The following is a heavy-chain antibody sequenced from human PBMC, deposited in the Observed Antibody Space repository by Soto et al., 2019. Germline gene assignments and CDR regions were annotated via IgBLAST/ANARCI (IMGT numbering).Heavy chain of an antibody. V-gene: IGHV3-33*01. Sequence: QVQLVESGGGVVQPGRSLRLSCAVSGFRFNGYAMHWVRQAPGKGLEWVAVIWYDGSNENYADSVKGRFTISRDNSKNRVYLQRTSLRAEDTAVYYGARAGGYNYGEQTFAYWGQGTLVTVSP. J-gene: IGHJ4*02. CDR1: GFRFNGYA. CDR2: IWYDGSNE. CDR3: ARAGGYNYGEQTFAY. D-gene: IGHD5-18*01.